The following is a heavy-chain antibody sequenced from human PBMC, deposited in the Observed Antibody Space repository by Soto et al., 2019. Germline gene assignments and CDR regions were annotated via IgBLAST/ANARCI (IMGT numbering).Heavy chain of an antibody. CDR2: ITNKENGEAT. V-gene: IGHV3-15*06. D-gene: IGHD2-8*01. CDR1: GFSFPNAW. J-gene: IGHJ4*02. Sequence: EVQLVESGGGLVEPGGSLRLSCAASGFSFPNAWMTWVRQAPGKGLAWVGRITNKENGEATKYAAPVNGRFTISRDDSENILYLQMDSLQTEDTAVYYCTPCRFGSNEWSFDYWGQGTLVTVSS. CDR3: TPCRFGSNEWSFDY.